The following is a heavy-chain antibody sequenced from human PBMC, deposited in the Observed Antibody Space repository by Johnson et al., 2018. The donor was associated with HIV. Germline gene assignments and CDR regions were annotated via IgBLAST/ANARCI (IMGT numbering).Heavy chain of an antibody. CDR2: ISYDGSNK. CDR1: GFTFSSYA. Sequence: QVQLVESGGGVVQPGRSLRLSCAASGFTFSSYAMHWVRQAPGKGLEWVAVISYDGSNKYYADSVKGRFTISRDNSKNTLYLQMDSRRVEDTAVYYCASGDRYIWGQGTMVTVSS. CDR3: ASGDRYI. V-gene: IGHV3-30*04. J-gene: IGHJ3*02. D-gene: IGHD7-27*01.